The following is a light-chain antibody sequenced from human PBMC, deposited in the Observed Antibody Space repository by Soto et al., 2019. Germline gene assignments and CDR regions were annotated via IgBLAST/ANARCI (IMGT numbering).Light chain of an antibody. CDR1: QNINEY. CDR3: QHYDHVQVT. V-gene: IGKV1-33*01. Sequence: DSQMTQCPCTLSASVGDRFTITCRASQNINEYLAWYQQKPGKAPKLLIYDASNLETGVPSRFSGGGSGTDFTFTITSLQPEDIATYYCQHYDHVQVTFGQGTRLEIK. J-gene: IGKJ5*01. CDR2: DAS.